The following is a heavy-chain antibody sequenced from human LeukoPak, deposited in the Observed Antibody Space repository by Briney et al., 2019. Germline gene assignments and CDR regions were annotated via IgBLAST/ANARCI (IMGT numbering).Heavy chain of an antibody. CDR2: INPNSGDT. CDR1: GYILTDYY. D-gene: IGHD2-15*01. J-gene: IGHJ5*02. Sequence: WASVKVSCEASGYILTDYYMHWVRQAPGQGLEWMGWINPNSGDTNYAQKFQGRVTMTRDTSISTVYMELRRLRYDDTAAYYCARGPLEYCSGGTCYSGRNWFDPWGQGTLVTVSS. V-gene: IGHV1-2*02. CDR3: ARGPLEYCSGGTCYSGRNWFDP.